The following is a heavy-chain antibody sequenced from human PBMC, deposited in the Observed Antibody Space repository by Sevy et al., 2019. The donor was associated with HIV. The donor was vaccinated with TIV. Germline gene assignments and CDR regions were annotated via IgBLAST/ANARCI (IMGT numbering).Heavy chain of an antibody. CDR1: GFTFNNYG. J-gene: IGHJ6*02. V-gene: IGHV3-30*18. D-gene: IGHD3-10*01. Sequence: GGSLRLSCAASGFTFNNYGMHWVRQAPGKGLEWLAVVSYDGSTKNSVDSVKGRFTISRDNSKKTVYLQMNSLRAEDTAVYYCAQESVVYGSGSYSSYGMDVWGQGTTVTVSS. CDR2: VSYDGSTK. CDR3: AQESVVYGSGSYSSYGMDV.